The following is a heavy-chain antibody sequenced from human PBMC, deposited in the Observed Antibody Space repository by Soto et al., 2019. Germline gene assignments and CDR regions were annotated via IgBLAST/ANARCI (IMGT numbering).Heavy chain of an antibody. Sequence: GESLKISCKGSGYSFDSFWIGWVRQMTGKGLEWMGLIYPGDSETRYSPSFQGQVTISADKSMNTAYLQWSSLKASDTAMYYCARPNAYSSSWYNYYGMDVWGQGTTVTVSS. J-gene: IGHJ6*02. CDR3: ARPNAYSSSWYNYYGMDV. CDR1: GYSFDSFW. V-gene: IGHV5-51*01. CDR2: IYPGDSET. D-gene: IGHD6-13*01.